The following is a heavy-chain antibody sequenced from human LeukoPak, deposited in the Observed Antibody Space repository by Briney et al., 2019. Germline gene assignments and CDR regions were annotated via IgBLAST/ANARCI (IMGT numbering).Heavy chain of an antibody. CDR3: GKGKKESTNYYYYYY. CDR2: TYSSGST. D-gene: IGHD3-16*01. J-gene: IGHJ4*02. Sequence: HPGGSLRLSCAASGFTVSSNYMTWVRQAPGKGLEWVSVTYSSGSTYYADSVKGRFTISRDNSKNTLYLQMNSLRTEDTAMYYCGKGKKESTNYYYYYYGGQGTLVTVSS. CDR1: GFTVSSNY. V-gene: IGHV3-53*01.